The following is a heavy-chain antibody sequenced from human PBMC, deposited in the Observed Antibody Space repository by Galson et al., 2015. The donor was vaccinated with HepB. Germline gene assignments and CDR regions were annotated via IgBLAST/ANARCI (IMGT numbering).Heavy chain of an antibody. CDR1: GFTFSSFT. J-gene: IGHJ4*02. CDR3: ARVVLSGSYWYFDF. CDR2: ISTTGTNI. Sequence: SLRLSCAVSGFTFSSFTMNWVRQAPGKRLEWVSYISTTGTNIFYVDSVKGRFAVSRDNAKNSLYLQMNSLRAEDTAIYYCARVVLSGSYWYFDFWGQGTLVTVSS. D-gene: IGHD1-26*01. V-gene: IGHV3-48*01.